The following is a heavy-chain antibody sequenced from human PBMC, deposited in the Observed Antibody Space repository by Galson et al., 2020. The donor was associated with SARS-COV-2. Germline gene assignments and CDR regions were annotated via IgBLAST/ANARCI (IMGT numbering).Heavy chain of an antibody. D-gene: IGHD3-16*01. Sequence: TGGSLRLSCAASRFTVSNNYISGVRQAPGQRLEWLTVIYMDGSTNYADSVKGRFAISRDESKNTLYRQMNRLRPEDTAVYYCVRDDGVSPYDYWGQGTQVTVSS. V-gene: IGHV3-66*01. CDR2: IYMDGST. CDR3: VRDDGVSPYDY. CDR1: RFTVSNNY. J-gene: IGHJ4*02.